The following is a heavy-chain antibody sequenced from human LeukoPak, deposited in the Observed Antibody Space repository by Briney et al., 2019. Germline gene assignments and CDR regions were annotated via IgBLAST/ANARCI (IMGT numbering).Heavy chain of an antibody. CDR3: ASPHGASYYYFDY. V-gene: IGHV1-46*01. CDR1: GYMFTTSF. D-gene: IGHD4/OR15-4a*01. Sequence: ASVKVSCKASGYMFTTSFMHWVRQAPGQGLEWMGVNNPSGTSTDYAQKFQGRVTMTRDTSTNTVYMELSSLRSEDTAVYYCASPHGASYYYFDYWGQGTLVTVSS. CDR2: NNPSGTST. J-gene: IGHJ4*02.